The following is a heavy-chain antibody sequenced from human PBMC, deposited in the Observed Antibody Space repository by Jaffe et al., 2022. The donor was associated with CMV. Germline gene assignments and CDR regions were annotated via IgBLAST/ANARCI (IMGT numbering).Heavy chain of an antibody. J-gene: IGHJ6*02. V-gene: IGHV2-70*01. Sequence: QVTLRESGPALVKPTQTLTLTCTFSGFSLSTSGMCVSWIRQPPGKALEWLALIDWDDDKYYSTSLKTRLTISKDTSKNQVVLTMTNMDPVDTATYYCARIVVGGGYAIPHYYYGMDVWGQGTTVTVSS. CDR3: ARIVVGGGYAIPHYYYGMDV. CDR1: GFSLSTSGMC. CDR2: IDWDDDK. D-gene: IGHD5-12*01.